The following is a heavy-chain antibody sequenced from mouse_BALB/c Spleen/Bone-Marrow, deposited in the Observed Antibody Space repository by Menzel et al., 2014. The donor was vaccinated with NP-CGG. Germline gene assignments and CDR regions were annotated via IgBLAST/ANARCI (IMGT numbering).Heavy chain of an antibody. J-gene: IGHJ4*01. Sequence: QVQLKELGPGLVQPSQSLSITCTVSGFSLTNYAVHWVRQSPGKGLEWLGVIWSGGNTDYSAAFISRLSISKDNSKSXVFFKMNSLQPNDTAIYYCARNYDYGHYYAMDYWGQGTSVTVSS. V-gene: IGHV2-2*02. CDR2: IWSGGNT. CDR1: GFSLTNYA. CDR3: ARNYDYGHYYAMDY. D-gene: IGHD2-4*01.